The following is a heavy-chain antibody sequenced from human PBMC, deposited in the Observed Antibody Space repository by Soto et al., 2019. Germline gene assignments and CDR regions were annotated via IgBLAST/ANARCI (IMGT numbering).Heavy chain of an antibody. CDR2: ISSSSANI. Sequence: PGGSLRLSCAASGFTFSSYSMNWVRQAPGKGLEWVSYISSSSANIYHADSVKGRFTISRDNAKNSLYLQMDSLRAEDTAVYYCARDPLGTTMVQYNYGMDVWGQGTTVTVSS. CDR1: GFTFSSYS. CDR3: ARDPLGTTMVQYNYGMDV. V-gene: IGHV3-48*01. J-gene: IGHJ6*02. D-gene: IGHD5-18*01.